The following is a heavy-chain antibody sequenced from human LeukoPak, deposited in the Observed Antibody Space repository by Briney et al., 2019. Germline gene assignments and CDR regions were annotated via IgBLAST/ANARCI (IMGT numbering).Heavy chain of an antibody. Sequence: GRSLRLSCVASGFIFSNYAMHWVRQAPGKGLEWVAVISYDGNNKYYADSVKGRFTISRDNSKNTLYLQMNSLRAEDTAVYYCAKGYGLSAFDYWGQGTLVTVSS. D-gene: IGHD1-14*01. J-gene: IGHJ4*02. CDR3: AKGYGLSAFDY. CDR1: GFIFSNYA. V-gene: IGHV3-30*04. CDR2: ISYDGNNK.